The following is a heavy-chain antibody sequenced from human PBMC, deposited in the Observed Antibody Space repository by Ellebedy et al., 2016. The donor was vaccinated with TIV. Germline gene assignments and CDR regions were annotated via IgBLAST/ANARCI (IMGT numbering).Heavy chain of an antibody. CDR2: VNSDGSGP. CDR1: GFTFTNYW. Sequence: PGGSLRLSCAASGFTFTNYWMHWVRQAPGKGLVWVSSVNSDGSGPRYAESVKGRFTISRDNAEKTVDLQMSSLRDEDTAVYFCTREDVSYGMEVWGQGTTVIVSS. CDR3: TREDVSYGMEV. J-gene: IGHJ6*02. V-gene: IGHV3-74*01.